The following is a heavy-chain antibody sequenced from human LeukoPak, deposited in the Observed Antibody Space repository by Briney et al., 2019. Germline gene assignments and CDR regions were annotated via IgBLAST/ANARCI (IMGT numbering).Heavy chain of an antibody. D-gene: IGHD3-9*01. CDR3: ARVPPTISGGYYYYGMDV. CDR2: IIPIFGTA. CDR1: GGTFSSYA. Sequence: SVKVSCKASGGTFSSYAISWVRQAPGQGLEWMGGIIPIFGTANYAQKFQGRVTITADKSTSTACMELSSLRSEDTAVYYRARVPPTISGGYYYYGMDVWGKGTTVTVSS. V-gene: IGHV1-69*06. J-gene: IGHJ6*04.